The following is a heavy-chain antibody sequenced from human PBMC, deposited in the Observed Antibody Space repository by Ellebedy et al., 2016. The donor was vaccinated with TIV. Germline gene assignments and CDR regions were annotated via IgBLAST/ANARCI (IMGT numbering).Heavy chain of an antibody. J-gene: IGHJ4*02. V-gene: IGHV5-51*01. CDR3: GRYREGIVGGVIGFCDF. D-gene: IGHD3-16*02. Sequence: PGGSLRLSCQGPGHRFTGHWVAWVRQMPGKGLEWMGVVYPENSISKYSPSFEGQVTFSGDRSIGTAYMQWSSLKASDTATYFCGRYREGIVGGVIGFCDFWGQGTRVSVSS. CDR2: VYPENSIS. CDR1: GHRFTGHW.